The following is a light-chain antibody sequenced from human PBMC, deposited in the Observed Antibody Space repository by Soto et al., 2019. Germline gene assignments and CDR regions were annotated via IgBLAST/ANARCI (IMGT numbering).Light chain of an antibody. V-gene: IGKV3-20*01. Sequence: EIVLTQSPGTLSLSPGERATFSCRPSQSVSTTSLAWYQQKPGLPPRLLMYATSSRATGIPDRFTGSGSATDFTLTISRVEPGDSAVYYFQQYGGSPFTFGQGTKLQI. CDR3: QQYGGSPFT. CDR1: QSVSTTS. J-gene: IGKJ2*01. CDR2: ATS.